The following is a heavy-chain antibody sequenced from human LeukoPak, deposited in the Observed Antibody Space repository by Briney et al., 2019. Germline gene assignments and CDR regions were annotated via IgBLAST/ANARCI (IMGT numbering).Heavy chain of an antibody. J-gene: IGHJ6*04. CDR3: ARWGFGGVIVPFSMDV. Sequence: GGSLRLSCAASGVTFSSYGMHWVRQAPGKGLEWVAAIWYDGSNKYYADSVKGRFTISRDNSKNTLYLQMNSLRAEDTAVYYCARWGFGGVIVPFSMDVWGKGTTVTVSS. CDR1: GVTFSSYG. V-gene: IGHV3-33*01. D-gene: IGHD3-16*02. CDR2: IWYDGSNK.